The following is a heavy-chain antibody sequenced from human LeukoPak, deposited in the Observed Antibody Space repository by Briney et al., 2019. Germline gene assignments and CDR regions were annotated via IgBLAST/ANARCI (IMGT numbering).Heavy chain of an antibody. Sequence: ASVKVSCKASGYTFTGYYMHWVRQAPGQGLEWMGWINPNSGGTNYAQKFQGGVTMTRDTSISTAYMELSRLRSDDTAVYYCARGHCSGGSCYSGFNAFDIWGQGTMVTVSS. J-gene: IGHJ3*02. CDR1: GYTFTGYY. V-gene: IGHV1-2*02. CDR3: ARGHCSGGSCYSGFNAFDI. D-gene: IGHD2-15*01. CDR2: INPNSGGT.